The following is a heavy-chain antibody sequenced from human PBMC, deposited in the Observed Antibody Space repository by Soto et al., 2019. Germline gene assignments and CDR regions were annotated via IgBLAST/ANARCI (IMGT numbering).Heavy chain of an antibody. J-gene: IGHJ6*02. CDR2: INSDGSST. CDR3: ARVDGDYTMDV. V-gene: IGHV3-74*01. CDR1: GFTFSTYW. D-gene: IGHD4-17*01. Sequence: EVQLVESGGGLVQPGGSPRLSCAASGFTFSTYWLHWVRQTPGKGLVCVSRINSDGSSTNYADSVKGRFTIFRDNAKNTLYLQMNSLRAEDTAVYYCARVDGDYTMDVWGQGTTVTVSS.